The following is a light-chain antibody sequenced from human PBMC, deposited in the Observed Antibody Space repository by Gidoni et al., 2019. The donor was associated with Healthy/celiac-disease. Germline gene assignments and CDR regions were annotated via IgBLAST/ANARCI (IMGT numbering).Light chain of an antibody. J-gene: IGKJ1*01. CDR3: QQYVTSPWT. CDR2: WAS. CDR1: QTILYNSNSKNY. Sequence: DIVMTQSPDSLTVSLGERASINCKSSQTILYNSNSKNYVVWYQQKPGQPPRLLIYWASTRETGVPDRFSGSGSGTDFTLTISSLQAEDVAVYYCQQYVTSPWTFGQGTKVEIK. V-gene: IGKV4-1*01.